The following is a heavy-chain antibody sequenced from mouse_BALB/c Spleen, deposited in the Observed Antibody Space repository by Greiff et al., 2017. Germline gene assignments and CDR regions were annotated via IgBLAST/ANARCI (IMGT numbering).Heavy chain of an antibody. CDR3: AREDFTTPAW. Sequence: QVQLQQSGPELVKPGASVKISCKASGYAFSSSWMNWVKQRPGQGLEWIGRIYPGDGDTNYNGKFKGKATLTADKSSSTAYMQLSSLTSVDSAVYFCAREDFTTPAWWGQGTLGAVS. CDR1: GYAFSSSW. CDR2: IYPGDGDT. V-gene: IGHV1-82*01. J-gene: IGHJ3*01. D-gene: IGHD1-1*01.